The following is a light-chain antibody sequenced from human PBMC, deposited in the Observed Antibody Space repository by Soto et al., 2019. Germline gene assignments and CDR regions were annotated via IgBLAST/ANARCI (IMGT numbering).Light chain of an antibody. CDR2: DVS. Sequence: QSALTQPASVSGSPGQSITISCTGTSSDVGHYNYVSWYQQHPGKAPKVMIYDVSNRPSGVSNRFSGSKSGNTASLTISGLQAEDEADYYCSSYTSSTTYVFGTGTKVTVL. V-gene: IGLV2-14*01. CDR3: SSYTSSTTYV. CDR1: SSDVGHYNY. J-gene: IGLJ1*01.